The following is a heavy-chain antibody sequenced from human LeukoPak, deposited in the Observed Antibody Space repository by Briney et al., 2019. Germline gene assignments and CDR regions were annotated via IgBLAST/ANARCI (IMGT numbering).Heavy chain of an antibody. V-gene: IGHV3-48*01. CDR1: GFTFSSYS. Sequence: PGGSLRLSCAASGFTFSSYSMNWVRQAPGKGLEWVSYISSSSSTIYYADSVKGRFTISRDNAKNSLYLQMNSLRAEDTDVYYWARGEVAAVVDYWGQGTLVTVSS. D-gene: IGHD6-13*01. J-gene: IGHJ4*02. CDR2: ISSSSSTI. CDR3: ARGEVAAVVDY.